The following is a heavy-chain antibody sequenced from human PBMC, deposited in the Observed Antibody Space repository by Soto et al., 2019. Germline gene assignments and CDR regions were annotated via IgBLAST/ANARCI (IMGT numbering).Heavy chain of an antibody. D-gene: IGHD3-22*01. CDR2: IYWDDDK. CDR1: GFSLSTSGVG. V-gene: IGHV2-5*02. CDR3: AHIPVSYYYDSSGYYDY. J-gene: IGHJ4*02. Sequence: QITLKESGPTLVKPTQTLTLTCTFSGFSLSTSGVGVGWIRQPPGKALEWLALIYWDDDKRYSPSLKSRLTITNDTSTNHVVLTMTNMDPVDTATYYCAHIPVSYYYDSSGYYDYWGQGTLVTVSS.